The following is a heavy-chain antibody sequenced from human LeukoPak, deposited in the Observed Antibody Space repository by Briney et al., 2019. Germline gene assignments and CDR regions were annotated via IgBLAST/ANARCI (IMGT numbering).Heavy chain of an antibody. J-gene: IGHJ4*02. Sequence: GGSLRLSCAASGFTSSSYAMHWVRQAPGKGLEWVAVISYDGSNKYYADSVKGRFTISRDNSKNTLYLQMNSLRAEGTAVYYCAIVRTPYYGSGALDYWGQGTLVTVSS. V-gene: IGHV3-30-3*01. D-gene: IGHD3-10*01. CDR2: ISYDGSNK. CDR3: AIVRTPYYGSGALDY. CDR1: GFTSSSYA.